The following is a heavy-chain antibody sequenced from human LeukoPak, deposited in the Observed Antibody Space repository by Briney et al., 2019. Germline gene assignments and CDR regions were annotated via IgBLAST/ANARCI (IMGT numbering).Heavy chain of an antibody. CDR2: ISYDGSNK. CDR1: GFTFSSYG. D-gene: IGHD2-15*01. CDR3: AKLSGHNYYFDY. Sequence: GGSLRLSCAASGFTFSSYGMHWERQAPGNGLEWVAVISYDGSNKYYADSVKGRFTISRDNSKNTLYLQMNSLRAEDTAVYYCAKLSGHNYYFDYWGQGTLVTVSS. V-gene: IGHV3-30*18. J-gene: IGHJ4*02.